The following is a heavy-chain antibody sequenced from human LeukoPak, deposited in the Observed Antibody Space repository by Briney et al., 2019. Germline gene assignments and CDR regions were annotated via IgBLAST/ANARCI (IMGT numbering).Heavy chain of an antibody. CDR1: GFTFDDYA. CDR2: ISSHSGPI. D-gene: IGHD1-7*01. Sequence: LRLSCAAAGFTFDDYAMHWVRQAPGEGLEWGSRISSHSGPIGYADYMKGRFTISSAHARNSLYLQMNSLRAEDTALYYCAKDMDWNYSNWFDPWGQGTLVTVSS. J-gene: IGHJ5*02. V-gene: IGHV3-9*01. CDR3: AKDMDWNYSNWFDP.